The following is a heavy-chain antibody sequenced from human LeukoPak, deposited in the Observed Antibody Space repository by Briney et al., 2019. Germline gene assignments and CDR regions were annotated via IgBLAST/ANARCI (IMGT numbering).Heavy chain of an antibody. Sequence: GGSLRLSCAASGFTFSSYAMHWVRQAPGKGLEWVAVISYDGSNKYYADSVKGRFTISRDNSKNTLYLQMNSLRAEDTAVYYCAREKYQLQKHDYWGQGTLVTVSS. V-gene: IGHV3-30-3*01. CDR3: AREKYQLQKHDY. D-gene: IGHD2-2*01. CDR2: ISYDGSNK. CDR1: GFTFSSYA. J-gene: IGHJ4*02.